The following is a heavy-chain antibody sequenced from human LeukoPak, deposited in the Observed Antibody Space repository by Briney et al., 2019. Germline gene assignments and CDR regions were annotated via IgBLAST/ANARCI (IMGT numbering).Heavy chain of an antibody. Sequence: GGSLRLSCAASGFTFSSYAMSWVRQAPGKGLEWVSAISGSGGSTYYADSVKGRFTISRDNSKSTLYLQMNSLRAEDTAVYYCAKAHNPPAYDFWSGYPYYFDYWGQGTLVTVSS. J-gene: IGHJ4*02. V-gene: IGHV3-23*01. D-gene: IGHD3-3*01. CDR1: GFTFSSYA. CDR2: ISGSGGST. CDR3: AKAHNPPAYDFWSGYPYYFDY.